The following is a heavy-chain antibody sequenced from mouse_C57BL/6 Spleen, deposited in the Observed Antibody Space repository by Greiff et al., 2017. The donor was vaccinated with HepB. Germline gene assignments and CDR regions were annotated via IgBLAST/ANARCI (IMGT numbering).Heavy chain of an antibody. CDR3: ARVINYGSSPLDY. V-gene: IGHV5-4*03. CDR2: ISDGGSYT. Sequence: EVKVVESGGGLVKPGGSLKLSCAASGFTFSSYAMSWVRQTPEKRLEWVATISDGGSYTYYPDNVKGRFAISRDNAKNNLYLQLSHLKSEDTAMYYCARVINYGSSPLDYWGKGTTLTVSS. J-gene: IGHJ2*01. CDR1: GFTFSSYA. D-gene: IGHD1-1*01.